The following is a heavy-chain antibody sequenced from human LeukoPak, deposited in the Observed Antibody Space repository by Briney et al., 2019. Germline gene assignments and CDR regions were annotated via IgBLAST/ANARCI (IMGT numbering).Heavy chain of an antibody. V-gene: IGHV3-66*01. D-gene: IGHD2-15*01. J-gene: IGHJ4*02. Sequence: GGSLRLSCAASGFTFSSYAMSWVRQAPGKGLEWVSVIYSGGSTYYADSVKGRFTISRDNSKNTLYLQMNSLRAEDTAVYYCARLRGVAADSYWGQGTLVTVSS. CDR2: IYSGGST. CDR3: ARLRGVAADSY. CDR1: GFTFSSYA.